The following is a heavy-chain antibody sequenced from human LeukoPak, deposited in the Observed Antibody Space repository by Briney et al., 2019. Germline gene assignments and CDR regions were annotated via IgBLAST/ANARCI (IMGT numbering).Heavy chain of an antibody. V-gene: IGHV4-59*08. Sequence: SETLSLTCRVSGGSISSHYWSWIRQPPGKGLEWIGYIFYSGSTNYNPSLQSRVTISVDTSKNQFSLKLSSVTAADTAVYYCARQSIVTIFGVVIPPDVWGKGTTVTVSS. J-gene: IGHJ6*04. CDR1: GGSISSHY. CDR3: ARQSIVTIFGVVIPPDV. D-gene: IGHD3-3*01. CDR2: IFYSGST.